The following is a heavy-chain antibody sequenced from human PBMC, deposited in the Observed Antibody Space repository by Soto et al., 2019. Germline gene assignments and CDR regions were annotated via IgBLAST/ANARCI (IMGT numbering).Heavy chain of an antibody. V-gene: IGHV4-31*03. CDR1: GGPIINGDSY. D-gene: IGHD2-15*01. CDR3: ARDAPGVAHS. J-gene: IGHJ5*02. CDR2: INYRGTT. Sequence: QVQLQESGPRLVKPSQTLSLTCTVSGGPIINGDSYLNWIRQHPEKGLEWMGYINYRGTTNYNLALKSRFLIALDTPRNRFSLRLTSVTPADTAVYYGARDAPGVAHSWAQGTLATASS.